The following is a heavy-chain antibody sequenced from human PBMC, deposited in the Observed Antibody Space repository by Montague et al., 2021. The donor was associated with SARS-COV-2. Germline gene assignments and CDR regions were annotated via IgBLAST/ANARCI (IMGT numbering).Heavy chain of an antibody. J-gene: IGHJ6*02. CDR2: ISYDGSNK. V-gene: IGHV3-33*05. D-gene: IGHD3-9*01. Sequence: SLRLSCAASGFTFSSYGMHWVRRAPGKGLEWVAVISYDGSNKYYADSVKGRFTISRDDSKSTLYLQMNSLRAEDTAVYYCARDLTYYDILTGYFAESPHYYYYYGMDVWGQGTTVTVSS. CDR1: GFTFSSYG. CDR3: ARDLTYYDILTGYFAESPHYYYYYGMDV.